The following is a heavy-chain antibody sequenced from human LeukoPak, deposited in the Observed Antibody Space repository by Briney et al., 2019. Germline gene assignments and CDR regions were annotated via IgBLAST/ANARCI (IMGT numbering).Heavy chain of an antibody. CDR2: ISGSGGST. CDR1: GFTFSSYA. J-gene: IGHJ4*02. V-gene: IGHV3-23*01. Sequence: GGSLRLSCAASGFTFSSYAMSWVRQAPGKGLEWVSAISGSGGSTYYADSVKGRFTISRDNAKNSLYLQMNSLRAEDTAVYYCAREGAQYHYDSSGYYRSLDYWGQGTLVTVSS. D-gene: IGHD3-22*01. CDR3: AREGAQYHYDSSGYYRSLDY.